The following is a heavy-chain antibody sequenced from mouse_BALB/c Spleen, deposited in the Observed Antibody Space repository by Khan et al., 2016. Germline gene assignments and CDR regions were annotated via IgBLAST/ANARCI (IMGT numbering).Heavy chain of an antibody. V-gene: IGHV1S136*01. CDR2: VNPYNDGT. CDR3: ARKGTDYRYDAFDV. CDR1: GYTFTNYI. Sequence: VQLQQSGPELVKPGASVKMSCKASGYTFTNYIIHWVKQKPGQGLECIGYVNPYNDGTKYNEKFKGKATLTSDKSSSTAYMELSNLTSEDSAVYYCARKGTDYRYDAFDVWGAGTTVTVSS. D-gene: IGHD2-14*01. J-gene: IGHJ1*01.